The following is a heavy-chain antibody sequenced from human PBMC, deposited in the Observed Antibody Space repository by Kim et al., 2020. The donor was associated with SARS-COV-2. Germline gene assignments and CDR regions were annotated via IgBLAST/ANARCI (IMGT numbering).Heavy chain of an antibody. D-gene: IGHD2-15*01. J-gene: IGHJ4*02. CDR2: SYYI. V-gene: IGHV3-21*01. Sequence: SYYIYYADSVRGRFTISRDNAKNSLYMQMNSLRVEETAVYYSARGGRRFWGQGTLVTVSS. CDR3: ARGGRRF.